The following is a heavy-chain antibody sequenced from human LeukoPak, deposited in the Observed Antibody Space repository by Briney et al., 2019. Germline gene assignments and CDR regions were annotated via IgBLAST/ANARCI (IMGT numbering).Heavy chain of an antibody. J-gene: IGHJ3*02. CDR3: ARDSGDIRGYDTSDI. D-gene: IGHD2-15*01. V-gene: IGHV1-69*04. CDR2: IIPILGIA. Sequence: SVKVSCKASGGTFSSYAISWLRQAPGQGLECMGRIIPILGIANYAQKFQGRVTITADKSTSTAYMELSSLRSEDTAVYYWARDSGDIRGYDTSDIWGQGTMVTVSS. CDR1: GGTFSSYA.